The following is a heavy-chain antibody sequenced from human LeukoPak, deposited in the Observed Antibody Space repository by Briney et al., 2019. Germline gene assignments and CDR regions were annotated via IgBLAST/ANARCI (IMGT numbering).Heavy chain of an antibody. CDR2: IKSKSDGGTT. D-gene: IGHD3-22*01. J-gene: IGHJ5*02. CDR1: AFIFRTPG. V-gene: IGHV3-15*01. CDR3: TTDHSNYYDSSGTGSYH. Sequence: PGGSLRLSWAASAFIFRTPGMNGVRQAPGKGLEWVGRIKSKSDGGTTDYAAPVKGRFTISRDDSKNTLYVQMNSLKTEDTAVYYCTTDHSNYYDSSGTGSYHWGQGTLVTVSS.